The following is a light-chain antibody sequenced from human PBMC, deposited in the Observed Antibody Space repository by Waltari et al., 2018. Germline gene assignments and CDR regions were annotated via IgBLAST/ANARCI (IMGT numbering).Light chain of an antibody. CDR2: GAS. V-gene: IGKV1-33*01. Sequence: DIQMTQSPSSLFASVGDRVTITCQAIQDISKNLHWFQQKPGKAPNLLIYGASSLHTGVPSRFSGSNSGTHFTFTISSLQPEDIATYYCLQYHTFPLTFGGGTKVEIK. J-gene: IGKJ4*01. CDR3: LQYHTFPLT. CDR1: QDISKN.